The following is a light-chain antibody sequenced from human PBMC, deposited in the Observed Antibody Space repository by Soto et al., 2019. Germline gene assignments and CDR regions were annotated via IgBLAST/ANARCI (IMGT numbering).Light chain of an antibody. V-gene: IGLV2-14*01. J-gene: IGLJ1*01. CDR1: SSDVGFYNY. Sequence: PASVSGSPGQSITISCTGTSSDVGFYNYVSWYQQHPGKTPKLMIYEVNNRPSGVSNRFSGSKSGNTASLTISGLQAEDEADYYCSSYTTSSTLLFGTGTKVT. CDR2: EVN. CDR3: SSYTTSSTLL.